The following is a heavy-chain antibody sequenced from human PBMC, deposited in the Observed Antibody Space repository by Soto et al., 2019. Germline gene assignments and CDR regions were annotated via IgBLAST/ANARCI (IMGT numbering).Heavy chain of an antibody. Sequence: QLQLQESGPGLVKPSETLSLTCTVSGGSISSSSYYWGWIRQPPGKGLEWIGSIYYSGSTYYNPSLKSRVTISVDTSKNQFSLKLSSVTAADTAVYYCARQGDYYGSGLGAYWGQGTLVTVSS. CDR2: IYYSGST. CDR3: ARQGDYYGSGLGAY. V-gene: IGHV4-39*01. CDR1: GGSISSSSYY. D-gene: IGHD3-10*01. J-gene: IGHJ4*02.